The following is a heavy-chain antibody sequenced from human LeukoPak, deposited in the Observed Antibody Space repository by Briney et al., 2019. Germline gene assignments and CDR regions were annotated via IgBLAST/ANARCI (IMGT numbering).Heavy chain of an antibody. J-gene: IGHJ6*02. Sequence: GSLRLSCAASGFTFSSYAMSWARQAPGKGLEWVSAISGSGGSTYYADSVKGRFTISRDNSKNTLYLQMNSLRAEDTAVYYCAKGLGWSYPYGMDVWGQGTTVTVSS. CDR3: AKGLGWSYPYGMDV. D-gene: IGHD3-10*01. CDR1: GFTFSSYA. CDR2: ISGSGGST. V-gene: IGHV3-23*01.